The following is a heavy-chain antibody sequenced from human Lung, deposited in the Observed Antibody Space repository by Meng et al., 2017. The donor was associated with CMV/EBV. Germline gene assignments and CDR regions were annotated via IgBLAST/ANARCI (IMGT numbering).Heavy chain of an antibody. CDR1: GVASSSSNW. Sequence: DACTTLLHPSRALSLPCPCSGVASSSSNWWSWVRQPPGKGLEWIGEIYHSVSTNYNPSLKSRVTISVDKSKNQFSLKLSSVTAADTAVYYCASFPPPGKQWLVTDYWGQGTLVTVSS. V-gene: IGHV4-4*02. CDR2: IYHSVST. D-gene: IGHD6-19*01. J-gene: IGHJ4*02. CDR3: ASFPPPGKQWLVTDY.